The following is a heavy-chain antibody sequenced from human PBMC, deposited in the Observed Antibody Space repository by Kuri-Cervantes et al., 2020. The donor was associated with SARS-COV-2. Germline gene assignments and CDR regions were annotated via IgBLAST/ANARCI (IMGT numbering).Heavy chain of an antibody. J-gene: IGHJ4*02. D-gene: IGHD4-17*01. CDR1: GFSLRNYG. Sequence: GESLKISCVVSGFSLRNYGLNWLRLAPGRGLEWVAHINPIDTIYYSDSVRGRFTISRDNAKKSLYLQMNSLRAEDTAVYYCARDPSAVTPVYWGQGTLVTVSS. CDR3: ARDPSAVTPVY. V-gene: IGHV3-48*01. CDR2: INPIDTI.